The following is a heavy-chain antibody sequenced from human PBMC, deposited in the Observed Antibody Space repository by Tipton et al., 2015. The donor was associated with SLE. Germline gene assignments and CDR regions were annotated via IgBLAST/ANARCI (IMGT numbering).Heavy chain of an antibody. V-gene: IGHV4-34*01. CDR1: GGSFSGYY. CDR2: INHSGST. D-gene: IGHD3-9*01. CDR3: ARDWFSGYYYGMDV. J-gene: IGHJ6*02. Sequence: TLSLTCAVYGGSFSGYYWSWIRQPPGKGLEWIGEINHSGSTNYNPSLKSRVTISVDTSKNQFSLKLSSVTAADTAVYYCARDWFSGYYYGMDVWGQGTTVTVSS.